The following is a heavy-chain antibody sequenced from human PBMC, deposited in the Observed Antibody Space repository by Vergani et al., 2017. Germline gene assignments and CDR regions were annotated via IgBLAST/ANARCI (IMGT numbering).Heavy chain of an antibody. D-gene: IGHD1-20*01. CDR1: GFTFDDYA. J-gene: IGHJ4*02. CDR3: AKSDNWNDVDS. Sequence: QLVESGVGVVRSGGSLRLSCAASGFTFDDYAMYWIRQSPGKGLEWVSLINWDGETTYYAESVEGRFIISRDNAKESLYLQMNSLRVEDTALYYCAKSDNWNDVDSWGQGTLVTVSS. CDR2: INWDGETT. V-gene: IGHV3-43D*04.